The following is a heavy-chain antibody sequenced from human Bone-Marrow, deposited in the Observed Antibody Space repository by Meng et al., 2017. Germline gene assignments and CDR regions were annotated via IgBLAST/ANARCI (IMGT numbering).Heavy chain of an antibody. CDR1: GFTFSSYG. Sequence: LSLTCAASGFTFSSYGMHWVRQAPGKGLEWVAVIWYDGSNKYYADSVKGRFTISRDNSKNTLYLQMNSLRAEDTAVYYCARDHFFPYYAAYYFDYWGQGTLVTVSS. CDR2: IWYDGSNK. D-gene: IGHD3-22*01. J-gene: IGHJ4*02. V-gene: IGHV3-33*08. CDR3: ARDHFFPYYAAYYFDY.